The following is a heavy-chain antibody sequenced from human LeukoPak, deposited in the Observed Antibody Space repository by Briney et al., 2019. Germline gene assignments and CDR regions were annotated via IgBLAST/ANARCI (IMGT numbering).Heavy chain of an antibody. CDR1: GFTFSSFT. J-gene: IGHJ4*02. V-gene: IGHV3-23*01. CDR2: ISGSGDAT. CDR3: AKDRGY. Sequence: PGGSLRLSCAASGFTFSSFTMTWVRQTPGKGVEWVSGISGSGDATFYADSVKGRFTISRDNSKDTLYLQMSSLRAEDTAIYYCAKDRGYWGQGTLVTVTS.